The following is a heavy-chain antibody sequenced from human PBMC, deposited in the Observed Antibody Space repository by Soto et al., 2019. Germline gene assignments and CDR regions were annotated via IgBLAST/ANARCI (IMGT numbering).Heavy chain of an antibody. CDR1: GGSISSGGYS. J-gene: IGHJ4*02. Sequence: QLQLQEPGSGLVKPSQTLSLTCAVSGGSISSGGYSWSWIRQPPGKGLEWIGYIYHSGSTYYNPSLKSRVTISADRSKNQCSLKLSSVTAADTAVYYCARAGLVGATALDYWGQGTLVTVSS. CDR3: ARAGLVGATALDY. V-gene: IGHV4-30-2*01. D-gene: IGHD1-26*01. CDR2: IYHSGST.